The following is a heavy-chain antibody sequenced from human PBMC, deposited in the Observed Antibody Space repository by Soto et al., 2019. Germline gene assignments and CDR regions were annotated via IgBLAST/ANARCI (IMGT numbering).Heavy chain of an antibody. J-gene: IGHJ4*02. CDR2: IYYSGST. CDR3: ARSSYYYDGGGNDY. D-gene: IGHD3-22*01. V-gene: IGHV4-39*01. Sequence: QLQLQESGPGLVKPSETLSLTCTVSGGSISSSSYYWGLIRQPPGKGLEWIGSIYYSGSTYYNPSLKSRVTISVDTSKNQFSLKLSSVTAADTAVYYCARSSYYYDGGGNDYWGQGTLVTVSS. CDR1: GGSISSSSYY.